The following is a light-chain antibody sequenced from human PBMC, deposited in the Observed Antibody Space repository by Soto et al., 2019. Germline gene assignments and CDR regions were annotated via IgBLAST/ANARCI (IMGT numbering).Light chain of an antibody. CDR2: WAS. J-gene: IGKJ1*01. CDR1: QSVLYSSNNKNY. Sequence: DIVMTQSPDSLAVSLGERATINCKSSQSVLYSSNNKNYLAWYQQKPGQPPKLLIYWASTRESGVPDRFSGSWSWTDFTLTISSLQAEDVAVYYCQQYYDAPQNFGQGTKVEIK. V-gene: IGKV4-1*01. CDR3: QQYYDAPQN.